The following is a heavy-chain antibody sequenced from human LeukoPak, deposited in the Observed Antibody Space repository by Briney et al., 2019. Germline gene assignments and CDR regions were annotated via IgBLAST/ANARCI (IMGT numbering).Heavy chain of an antibody. J-gene: IGHJ4*02. D-gene: IGHD5-18*01. V-gene: IGHV1-8*01. CDR1: GYTFTSYD. CDR3: ARGEAFRQLWDY. Sequence: GASVKVSCKASGYTFTSYDINWVRQATGQGLEWMGWMNPNSGNTGYAQKLQGRVTMTTDTSTSTAYMELRSLRSDDTAVYYCARGEAFRQLWDYWGQGTLVTVSS. CDR2: MNPNSGNT.